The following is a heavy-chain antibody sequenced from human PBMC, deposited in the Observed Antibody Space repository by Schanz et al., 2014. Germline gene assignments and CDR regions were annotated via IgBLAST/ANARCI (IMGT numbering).Heavy chain of an antibody. Sequence: EVQLVESGGGLVKPGGSLRLSCAASGFTFSSYSMNWVRQAPGKGLEWVSSISSSSSYIYYADSVKGRFTISRDNAKNSQYLKMNSLRAEDTAVEYCVKDAYCAGDCFPAEYFQHWGQGTLVTVSS. J-gene: IGHJ1*01. CDR2: ISSSSSYI. V-gene: IGHV3-21*01. CDR1: GFTFSSYS. D-gene: IGHD2-21*02. CDR3: VKDAYCAGDCFPAEYFQH.